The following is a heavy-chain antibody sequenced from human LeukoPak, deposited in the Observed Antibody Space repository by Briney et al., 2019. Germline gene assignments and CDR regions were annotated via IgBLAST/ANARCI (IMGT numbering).Heavy chain of an antibody. J-gene: IGHJ6*02. D-gene: IGHD6-13*01. V-gene: IGHV4-34*01. Sequence: PSETLSLTCAVYGGSFSDYYWSWIRQPPGKGLEWIGEINHGGSTNYNPSLKSRVPLSVDTSKNQFSLKLTSVTAADTAVYYCARDGYSTPDVWGQGTTVTVSS. CDR2: INHGGST. CDR3: ARDGYSTPDV. CDR1: GGSFSDYY.